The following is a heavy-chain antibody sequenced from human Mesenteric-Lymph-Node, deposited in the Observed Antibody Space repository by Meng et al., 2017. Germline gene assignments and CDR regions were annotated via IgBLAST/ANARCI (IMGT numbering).Heavy chain of an antibody. CDR3: ASRIAVAGTWFDP. CDR1: GGTFSSYA. D-gene: IGHD6-19*01. J-gene: IGHJ5*02. Sequence: SVKISCKASGGTFSSYAISWVRQAPGQGLEWMGGIIPIFGTANYAQKIQGRVTMTRNTSISTAYMELSSLRSEDTAVYYCASRIAVAGTWFDPWGQGTLVTVSS. CDR2: IIPIFGTA. V-gene: IGHV1-69*05.